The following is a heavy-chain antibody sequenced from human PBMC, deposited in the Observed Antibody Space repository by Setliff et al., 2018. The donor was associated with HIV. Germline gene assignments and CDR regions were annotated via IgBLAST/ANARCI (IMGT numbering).Heavy chain of an antibody. Sequence: GESLKISCKGSGYSFTNYWVGWVRQMPGRGLEWMGIIYPIDSDTKYSPSFWGRVTISVDKSTNTACLHWNSLRPADTAMYYCGRSGKSGELYAYWGQGTQVTVS. CDR2: IYPIDSDT. CDR3: GRSGKSGELYAY. J-gene: IGHJ4*02. D-gene: IGHD3-10*01. V-gene: IGHV5-51*01. CDR1: GYSFTNYW.